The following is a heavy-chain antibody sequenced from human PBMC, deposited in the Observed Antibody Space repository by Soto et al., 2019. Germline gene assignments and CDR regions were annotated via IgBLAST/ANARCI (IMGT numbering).Heavy chain of an antibody. D-gene: IGHD1-26*01. CDR2: IFSNDEK. CDR3: ARNLLSFTDAFDI. Sequence: QVTLKESGPVLVKPTETLTLTCTVSGFSLSNARMGVSWIRQPPGKALEWLAHIFSNDEKSYITSLKSRLTISKDTSKSQVVLTMTNMDPVDTATYYCARNLLSFTDAFDIWGQGTMVTVSS. V-gene: IGHV2-26*01. CDR1: GFSLSNARMG. J-gene: IGHJ3*02.